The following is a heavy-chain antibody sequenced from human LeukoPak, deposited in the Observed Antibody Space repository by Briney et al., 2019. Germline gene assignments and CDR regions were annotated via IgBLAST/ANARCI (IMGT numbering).Heavy chain of an antibody. CDR3: AKGAETYYYDSSGSNWFDP. V-gene: IGHV3-23*01. CDR1: GFTFSSYA. CDR2: ISGSGGST. D-gene: IGHD3-22*01. Sequence: GGSLRLSCAASGFTFSSYAMSWVRQAPGKGLEWVSAISGSGGSTYYADSVKGRFTISRDNSKNTLYLQMNSLRAEDTAVYYCAKGAETYYYDSSGSNWFDPWGQGTLVTVSS. J-gene: IGHJ5*02.